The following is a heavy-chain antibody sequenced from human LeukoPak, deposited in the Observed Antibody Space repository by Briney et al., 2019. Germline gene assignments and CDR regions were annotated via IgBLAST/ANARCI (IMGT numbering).Heavy chain of an antibody. Sequence: PGGSLRLSCAASGFTFSSYGMHWVRQAPGKGLEWVAFIRYDGSNKYYADSVKGRFTISRDNSKNTLYLQMNSLRAEDTAVYYCAKVLPPSRCSSTSCYDDYWGQGTLVTVSS. CDR1: GFTFSSYG. D-gene: IGHD2-2*01. V-gene: IGHV3-30*02. CDR2: IRYDGSNK. J-gene: IGHJ4*02. CDR3: AKVLPPSRCSSTSCYDDY.